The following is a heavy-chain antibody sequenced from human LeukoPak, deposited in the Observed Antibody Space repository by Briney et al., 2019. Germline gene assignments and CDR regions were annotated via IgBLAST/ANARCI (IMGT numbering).Heavy chain of an antibody. Sequence: SETLSLTCTVSGGSISSGGYYWSWIRQHPGKGLEWIGYIYYSGSTYYNPSLKSRVTISVDTSKNQFSLKLSSVTAAGTAVYYCARGNKAAPTGYWGQGTLVTVSS. J-gene: IGHJ4*02. CDR3: ARGNKAAPTGY. CDR1: GGSISSGGYY. V-gene: IGHV4-31*03. D-gene: IGHD6-6*01. CDR2: IYYSGST.